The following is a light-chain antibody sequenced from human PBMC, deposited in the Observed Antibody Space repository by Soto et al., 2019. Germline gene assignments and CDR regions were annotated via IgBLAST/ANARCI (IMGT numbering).Light chain of an antibody. CDR1: SSDVGSYNL. CDR3: CSYAGNSKVI. V-gene: IGLV2-23*01. J-gene: IGLJ2*01. CDR2: EGS. Sequence: QSALTQPASVSGSPGQSITISCTGTSSDVGSYNLVSWYQQHPGKAPKLMIYEGSKRPSGISNRFSGSKSGNTASVTISGLQAEDEADYYCCSYAGNSKVIFGGGTKLTVL.